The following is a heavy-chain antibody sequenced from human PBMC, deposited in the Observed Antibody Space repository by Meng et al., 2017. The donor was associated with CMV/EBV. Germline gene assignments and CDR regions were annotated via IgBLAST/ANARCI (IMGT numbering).Heavy chain of an antibody. J-gene: IGHJ5*02. V-gene: IGHV1-69*05. CDR1: GGTFSSYA. D-gene: IGHD2-2*01. CDR3: ARHFVVVPEKNWFDP. CDR2: IIPIFGTA. Sequence: KISCKASGGTFSSYAISWVRQAPGQGLEWMGGIIPIFGTANYAQKFQGRVTITTDESTSTAYMELSSLRSEDTAVYYCARHFVVVPEKNWFDPWGQGTLVTVSS.